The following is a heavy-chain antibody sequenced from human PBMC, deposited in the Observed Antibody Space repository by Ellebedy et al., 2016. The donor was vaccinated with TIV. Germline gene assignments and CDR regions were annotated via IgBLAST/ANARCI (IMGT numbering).Heavy chain of an antibody. D-gene: IGHD2-21*01. V-gene: IGHV3-53*01. CDR1: GFTXXCNY. CDR2: ISSGGST. CDR3: SSERGEVRGDFDI. J-gene: IGHJ3*02. Sequence: GESLKISCAASGFTXXCNYXXLVPXXPGNVLEWFSVISSGGSTYYADSVKGRFTISRDNAKNTLYLQMNSLRAEDTAVYYRSSERGEVRGDFDIWGQGTMVTVSS.